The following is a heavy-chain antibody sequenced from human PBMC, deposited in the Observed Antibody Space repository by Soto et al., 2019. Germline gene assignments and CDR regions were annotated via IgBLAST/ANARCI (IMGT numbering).Heavy chain of an antibody. CDR3: ARDDRAAAGFFDP. D-gene: IGHD6-13*01. CDR1: GFTFSSYS. Sequence: GGSLRLACAASGFTFSSYSMNSVRQAPGKGLEWVASISSSSSYIYYADSVKGRLTISRDNAKNSLYLQMNSLRAADTAVNDCARDDRAAAGFFDPWGQGTTVTVSS. CDR2: ISSSSSYI. V-gene: IGHV3-21*01. J-gene: IGHJ6*02.